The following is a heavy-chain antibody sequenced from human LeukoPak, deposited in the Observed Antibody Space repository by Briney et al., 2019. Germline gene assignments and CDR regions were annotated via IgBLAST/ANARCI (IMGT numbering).Heavy chain of an antibody. Sequence: ASVKVSCKASGYTFTSFGIRWVRQAPGQGPEWMGWISAYNGNTNYIQKFQGRVTMTTDTSTNTAYMELRSLTSDDTAVYYCARDLGLDTTMIFFDFWGQGTLVTVSS. CDR2: ISAYNGNT. J-gene: IGHJ4*02. CDR1: GYTFTSFG. D-gene: IGHD5-18*01. V-gene: IGHV1-18*01. CDR3: ARDLGLDTTMIFFDF.